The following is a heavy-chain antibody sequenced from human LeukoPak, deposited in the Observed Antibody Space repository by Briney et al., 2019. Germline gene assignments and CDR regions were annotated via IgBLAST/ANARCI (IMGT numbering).Heavy chain of an antibody. J-gene: IGHJ5*02. V-gene: IGHV3-66*01. CDR1: GFTVSSNY. CDR2: IYSGGST. D-gene: IGHD6-13*01. Sequence: GGSLRLSCAASGFTVSSNYMSWVRQAPGKGLEWVSVIYSGGSTYYADSVKGRFTISRDNSKNTLYLQMNSLRAEDTAVYYCARGETDSSSWYWFDPWGRGTLVTVSS. CDR3: ARGETDSSSWYWFDP.